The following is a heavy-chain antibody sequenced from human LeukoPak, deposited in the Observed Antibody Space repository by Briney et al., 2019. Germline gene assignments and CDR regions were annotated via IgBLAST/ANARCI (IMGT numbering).Heavy chain of an antibody. V-gene: IGHV3-53*01. CDR3: ARDKFSGMGTPDY. CDR2: IYSGGST. Sequence: GGSLRLSCAASGFTVSNNYVNWVRQAPGKGLEWVSVIYSGGSTYYADSVKGRFTISRDNAKNSLYLQMNGLRAEDTALYYCARDKFSGMGTPDYWGQGSLVTVSS. J-gene: IGHJ4*02. CDR1: GFTVSNNY. D-gene: IGHD1-26*01.